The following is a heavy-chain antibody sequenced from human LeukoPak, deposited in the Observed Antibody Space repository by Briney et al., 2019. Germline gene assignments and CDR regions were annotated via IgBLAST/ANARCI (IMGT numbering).Heavy chain of an antibody. V-gene: IGHV5-51*01. CDR3: ARGSSGWYVHY. Sequence: GASLQISGQGSGSIFTSYWIGWARQVPGKGVEWMGIIYPGESDTRDSPSFQGQFIISADKSISTAYLQWSSLKASDTAMYYCARGSSGWYVHYWGQGALVTVSS. J-gene: IGHJ4*02. CDR1: GSIFTSYW. CDR2: IYPGESDT. D-gene: IGHD6-19*01.